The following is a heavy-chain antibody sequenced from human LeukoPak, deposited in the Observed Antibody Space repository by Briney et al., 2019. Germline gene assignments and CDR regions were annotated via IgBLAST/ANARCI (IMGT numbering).Heavy chain of an antibody. V-gene: IGHV3-30-3*01. CDR2: ISYDGSNK. J-gene: IGHJ4*02. CDR1: GFTFSSYA. CDR3: ASLQYSSSWGGDY. D-gene: IGHD6-13*01. Sequence: GGSLRLSCAASGFTFSSYAMHWVRQAPGKGLEWVAVISYDGSNKYYADSVKGRFTISRDNSKNTLYLQMNSLRAEDTAVYYCASLQYSSSWGGDYWGQGTLVTVSS.